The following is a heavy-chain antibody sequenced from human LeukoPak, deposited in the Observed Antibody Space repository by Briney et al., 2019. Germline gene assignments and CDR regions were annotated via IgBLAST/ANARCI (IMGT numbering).Heavy chain of an antibody. D-gene: IGHD6-13*01. Sequence: ASVKVSCKASGYTFTSYDINWVRKATGQGLEWMGWMNPNSGNTGYAKKIQGRVTMTRNTSISTAYMELSSLRSEDTAVYYCARTVTGYSSSWSIFDYWGQGTLVTVSS. J-gene: IGHJ4*02. CDR2: MNPNSGNT. CDR1: GYTFTSYD. V-gene: IGHV1-8*01. CDR3: ARTVTGYSSSWSIFDY.